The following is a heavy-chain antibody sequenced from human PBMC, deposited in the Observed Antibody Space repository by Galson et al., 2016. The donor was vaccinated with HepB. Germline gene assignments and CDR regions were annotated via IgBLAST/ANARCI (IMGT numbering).Heavy chain of an antibody. CDR3: AREGSGPWIVPTNPDTFDF. CDR2: IWYDGGKK. Sequence: SLRLSCAASGFTFSSYALHWVRQAPGKGLEWVAVIWYDGGKKYYAESVKGRFTISRDNSKNTLYLQMNSLRAEDTAVYYCAREGSGPWIVPTNPDTFDFWGQGTMVTVSS. D-gene: IGHD5-12*01. V-gene: IGHV3-33*08. CDR1: GFTFSSYA. J-gene: IGHJ3*01.